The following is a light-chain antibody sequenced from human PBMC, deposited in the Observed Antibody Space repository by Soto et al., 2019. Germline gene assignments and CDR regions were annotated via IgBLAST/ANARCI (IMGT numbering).Light chain of an antibody. CDR1: QGISNY. Sequence: DIPMTQSPSSLSASVGDRVTITCRASQGISNYLAWYQQIPGKVPKLLISAASTLQSGVPSRLSGSGSGTDFTLTISSLQPEDVATYYCQKYTNVPTFGGGTKVEIK. CDR3: QKYTNVPT. J-gene: IGKJ4*01. CDR2: AAS. V-gene: IGKV1-27*01.